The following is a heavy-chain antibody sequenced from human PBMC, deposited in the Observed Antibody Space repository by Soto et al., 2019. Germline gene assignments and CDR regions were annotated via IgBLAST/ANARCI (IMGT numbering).Heavy chain of an antibody. Sequence: SLRLPCAASRFPFSSYWMHRVRPAPGKGLVWVSRINSDGSSTSYADSVKGRFTISRDNAKNTLYLQMNSLRAEDTAVYYCARVKGSFNYHFDYWGQGTLVTVS. CDR1: RFPFSSYW. CDR2: INSDGSST. D-gene: IGHD1-26*01. V-gene: IGHV3-74*01. J-gene: IGHJ4*02. CDR3: ARVKGSFNYHFDY.